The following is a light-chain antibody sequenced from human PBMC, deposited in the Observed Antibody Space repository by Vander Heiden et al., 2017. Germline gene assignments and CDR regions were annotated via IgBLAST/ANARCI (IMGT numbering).Light chain of an antibody. Sequence: DSVITQSPLSLPVTPGEPASISCRSSQSLLHSNGYNYLDWYLQKPGQSPQLLIYLGSNRASGVPDRFSGSGSGTDFTLKISRVEADDVGVYYCMQALQTPPWTFGQGTKVEIK. V-gene: IGKV2-28*01. CDR1: QSLLHSNGYNY. CDR2: LGS. CDR3: MQALQTPPWT. J-gene: IGKJ1*01.